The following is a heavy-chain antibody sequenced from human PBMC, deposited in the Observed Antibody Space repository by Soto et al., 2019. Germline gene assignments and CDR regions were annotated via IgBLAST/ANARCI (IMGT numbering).Heavy chain of an antibody. CDR2: IYYSGST. V-gene: IGHV4-30-4*01. CDR3: ARVSRDAFDI. CDR1: GSSISSGDYY. J-gene: IGHJ3*02. Sequence: SETLSLTCTVSGSSISSGDYYWSWIRQPPGKGLEWIGYIYYSGSTYYNPSLKSRVTISVDTSKNQFSLKLSSVTAADTAVYYCARVSRDAFDIWGQGTMVTVSS.